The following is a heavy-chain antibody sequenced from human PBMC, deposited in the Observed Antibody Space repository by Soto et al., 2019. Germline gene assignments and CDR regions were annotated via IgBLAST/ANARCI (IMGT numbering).Heavy chain of an antibody. V-gene: IGHV4-30-2*01. D-gene: IGHD1-26*01. J-gene: IGHJ4*02. CDR1: GGSISSGGYS. Sequence: LSLTCAGSGGSISSGGYSWSWIRQPPGKGLEWIGYIYHSGSTYYNPSLKSRVTISVDRSKNQFSLKLSSVTAADTAVYYCARAGVVGATALDYWVQGTLVTVS. CDR2: IYHSGST. CDR3: ARAGVVGATALDY.